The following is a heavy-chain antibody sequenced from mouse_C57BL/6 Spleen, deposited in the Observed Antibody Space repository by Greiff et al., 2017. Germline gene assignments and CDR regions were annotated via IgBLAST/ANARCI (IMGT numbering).Heavy chain of an antibody. J-gene: IGHJ4*01. V-gene: IGHV1-54*01. Sequence: QVQLQQSGAELVRPGTSVKVSCKASGYAFTNYLIEWVKQRPGQGLEWIGVINPGSGGTNYNEKFKGKATLTADKSSSTAYMQLSSLTSEDSAVYFCARTYYDYDAMDDWGQGTSVTVSS. D-gene: IGHD2-10*01. CDR2: INPGSGGT. CDR3: ARTYYDYDAMDD. CDR1: GYAFTNYL.